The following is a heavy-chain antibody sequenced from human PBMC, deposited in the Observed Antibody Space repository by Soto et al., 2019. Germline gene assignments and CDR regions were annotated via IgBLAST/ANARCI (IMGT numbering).Heavy chain of an antibody. CDR2: IWYDGSNK. CDR1: GFTFSSYG. D-gene: IGHD2-15*01. V-gene: IGHV3-33*01. Sequence: QVQLVESGGGVVQPGRSLRLSCAASGFTFSSYGMHWVRQAPGKGLEWVAVIWYDGSNKYYADSVKGRFTISRDNSKNALYLQMNSLRAEDTAVYYCASASGYCSGGSCLPDYWGQGTLVTVSS. CDR3: ASASGYCSGGSCLPDY. J-gene: IGHJ4*02.